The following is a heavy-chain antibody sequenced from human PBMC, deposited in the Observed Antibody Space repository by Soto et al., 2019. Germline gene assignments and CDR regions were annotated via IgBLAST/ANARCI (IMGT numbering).Heavy chain of an antibody. CDR1: GFSLSTSGMC. J-gene: IGHJ4*02. CDR2: IDWDDDK. V-gene: IGHV2-70*01. D-gene: IGHD6-13*01. CDR3: ARTTLIAAGILVDY. Sequence: SGPTLANPTQTITLTCTFYGFSLSTSGMCVSWIRHPPGKALEWLALIDWDDDKYYSTSLKTRLTISKDTSKNQVVLTMTNMDPVDTATYYCARTTLIAAGILVDYWGQGTLVTVSS.